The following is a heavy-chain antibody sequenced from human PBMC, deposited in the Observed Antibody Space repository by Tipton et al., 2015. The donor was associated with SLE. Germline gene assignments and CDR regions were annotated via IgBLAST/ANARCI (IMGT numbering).Heavy chain of an antibody. CDR1: GGSICSGSYY. CDR3: AGDRGDY. J-gene: IGHJ4*02. V-gene: IGHV4-61*09. Sequence: TLSLTCTVSGGSICSGSYYWSWIRQPAGKGLEWIGYIYTSGSTNYNPSLKSRVTISVDTSKNQFSLKLSSVTAADTAVYYCAGDRGDYWGQGTLVTVSS. CDR2: IYTSGST.